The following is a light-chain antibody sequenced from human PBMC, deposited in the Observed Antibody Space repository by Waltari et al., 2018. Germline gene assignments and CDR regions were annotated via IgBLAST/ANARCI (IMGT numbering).Light chain of an antibody. CDR3: HQYNSIPRT. CDR1: QTIDSW. V-gene: IGKV1-5*03. Sequence: DIQLTQSPSTLSASAADSVSITCRARQTIDSWVAWYQQKPGKAPKLLIYEASSLESGVPSRFAGSRSGTEFTLTISRLQPDDFATYYCHQYNSIPRTFGQGTKVETK. CDR2: EAS. J-gene: IGKJ1*01.